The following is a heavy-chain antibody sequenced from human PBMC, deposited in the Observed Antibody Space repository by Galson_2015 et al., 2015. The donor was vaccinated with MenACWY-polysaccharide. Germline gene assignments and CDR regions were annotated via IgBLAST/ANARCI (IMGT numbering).Heavy chain of an antibody. J-gene: IGHJ4*02. V-gene: IGHV3-23*01. CDR2: ISSSGGST. CDR3: AAGYFMYDY. Sequence: SLRLSCAASGFSFSSYAINWVRQAPGKGLEWVAGISSSGGSTQFAGSVQGRFTISRDNSKNTVYLQMNSLRAEDTAVYYCAAGYFMYDYWGQGTPVTVSS. CDR1: GFSFSSYA. D-gene: IGHD2-15*01.